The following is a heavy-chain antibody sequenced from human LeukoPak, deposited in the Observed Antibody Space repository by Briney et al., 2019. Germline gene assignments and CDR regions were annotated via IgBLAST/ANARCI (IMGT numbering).Heavy chain of an antibody. CDR1: GGSISSYC. D-gene: IGHD2-2*01. V-gene: IGHV4-4*07. Sequence: TSETLSLTCTVSGGSISSYCWSWIRQPAGKGLEWIGRIYTSGSTNYNPSLKSRVTMSVDTSKNQFSLKLSSVAAADTAVYCCARDIVVVPAARRDAFDIWGQGTMVTVSS. CDR3: ARDIVVVPAARRDAFDI. J-gene: IGHJ3*02. CDR2: IYTSGST.